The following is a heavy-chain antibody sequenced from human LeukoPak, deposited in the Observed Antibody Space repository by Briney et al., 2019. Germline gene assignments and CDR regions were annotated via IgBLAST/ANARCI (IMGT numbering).Heavy chain of an antibody. CDR1: GFTFDSFA. CDR2: ISGSGAST. CDR3: AKRPTTVTTFGRDY. D-gene: IGHD4-17*01. V-gene: IGHV3-23*01. Sequence: PGGSLRLSCAASGFTFDSFAMSWVRQAPGKGLEWLSAISGSGASTYYGDSVKGRFTISRDNSRDTLYLQMDSLRAEDTVVYYCAKRPTTVTTFGRDYWGQGTLVTVSS. J-gene: IGHJ4*02.